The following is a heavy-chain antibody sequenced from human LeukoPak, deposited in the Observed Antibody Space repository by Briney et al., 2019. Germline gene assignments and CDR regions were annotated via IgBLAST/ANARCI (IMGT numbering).Heavy chain of an antibody. CDR1: GFTFDDYA. CDR3: AKDKFPYYGSGSYFDY. CDR2: ISWNSGSI. J-gene: IGHJ4*02. V-gene: IGHV3-9*01. Sequence: PGRSLRLSCAASGFTFDDYAMHWVRQAPGKGLEWVSGISWNSGSIGYEDSVKGRFTISRDNAKNSLYLQMNSLRAEDTALYYCAKDKFPYYGSGSYFDYWGQGTLVTVSS. D-gene: IGHD3-10*01.